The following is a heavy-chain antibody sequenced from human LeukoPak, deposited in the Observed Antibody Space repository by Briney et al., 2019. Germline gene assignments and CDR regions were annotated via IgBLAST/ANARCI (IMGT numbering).Heavy chain of an antibody. Sequence: GESLKISCKGSGYSFTSYWIGWVRQMPGKGLEWMGIIDPGDSDTRYRPSFQGQVSISVDKSISTAYLQWSSLKASDTAMYYCARSITIFGAVDAFDIWGQGTMVTVSS. D-gene: IGHD3-3*01. V-gene: IGHV5-51*01. CDR3: ARSITIFGAVDAFDI. CDR1: GYSFTSYW. J-gene: IGHJ3*02. CDR2: IDPGDSDT.